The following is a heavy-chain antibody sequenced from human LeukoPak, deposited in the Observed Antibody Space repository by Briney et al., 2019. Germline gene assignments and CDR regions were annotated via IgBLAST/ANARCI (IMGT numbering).Heavy chain of an antibody. J-gene: IGHJ2*01. Sequence: SETLSLTCTVSGGSFSSGDYYWSWLRPPPGRGLEWIGYIYYSGSTYYNPSLKSRVTISVDTSKNQFSLKLSSVTAADTAVYYCARVFCGNANRYFDLWGRGTLVTVSS. V-gene: IGHV4-30-4*01. CDR2: IYYSGST. CDR1: GGSFSSGDYY. CDR3: ARVFCGNANRYFDL. D-gene: IGHD4-23*01.